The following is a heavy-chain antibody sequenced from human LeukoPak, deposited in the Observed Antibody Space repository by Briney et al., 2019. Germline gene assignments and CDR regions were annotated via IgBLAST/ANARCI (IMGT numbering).Heavy chain of an antibody. J-gene: IGHJ4*02. CDR3: ARDYYGDHFDY. V-gene: IGHV3-48*03. D-gene: IGHD4-17*01. CDR2: ISSSGSTI. Sequence: PGGSLRLSCAASGFTFSNYEMNWVRQAPGKGLEWVSYISSSGSTIYYADSVKGRFTISRDNAKNSLYLQMNSLRAEDTAVYYCARDYYGDHFDYWGQGTLVTVSS. CDR1: GFTFSNYE.